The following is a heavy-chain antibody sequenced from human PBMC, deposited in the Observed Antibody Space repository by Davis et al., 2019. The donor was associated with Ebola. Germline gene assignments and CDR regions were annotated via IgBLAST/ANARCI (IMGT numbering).Heavy chain of an antibody. J-gene: IGHJ3*02. CDR2: FSYGDNT. Sequence: SETLSLTCTVSAASISTRSYYWGWIRQPPGKGLERVGRFSYGDNTHYYNPYLRSRVTISVDTSRNQFSLKLSSATAADTAVYYCARPWYSGTYYDAYDIWGQGTMVAVSS. CDR1: AASISTRSYY. CDR3: ARPWYSGTYYDAYDI. D-gene: IGHD1-26*01. V-gene: IGHV4-39*01.